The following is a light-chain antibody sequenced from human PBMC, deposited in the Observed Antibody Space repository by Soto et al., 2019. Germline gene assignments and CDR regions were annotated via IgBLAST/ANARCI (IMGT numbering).Light chain of an antibody. CDR1: QSVSRSY. Sequence: EIVLTQSPGTLSLSPGERATLSCRASQSVSRSYLAWYQQQPGQAPSILIYGASSRATGIPDRFSGSGSGTDFTLTISKLEPEDFAVYYCQQYGNSPPWTFGQGTKVEIK. V-gene: IGKV3-20*01. J-gene: IGKJ1*01. CDR3: QQYGNSPPWT. CDR2: GAS.